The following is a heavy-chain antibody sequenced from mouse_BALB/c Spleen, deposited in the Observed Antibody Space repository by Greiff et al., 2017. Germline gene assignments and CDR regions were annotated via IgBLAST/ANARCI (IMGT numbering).Heavy chain of an antibody. CDR1: GFTFSNYW. Sequence: EVQLVESGGGLVQPGGSMKLSCVASGFTFSNYWMNWVRQSPEKGLEWVAEIRLKSNNYATHYAESVKGRFTISRDDSKSSVYLQMNNLRAEDTGIYYCTRGNSYYYAMDYWGQGTSVTVSS. D-gene: IGHD2-1*01. V-gene: IGHV6-6*02. CDR3: TRGNSYYYAMDY. J-gene: IGHJ4*01. CDR2: IRLKSNNYAT.